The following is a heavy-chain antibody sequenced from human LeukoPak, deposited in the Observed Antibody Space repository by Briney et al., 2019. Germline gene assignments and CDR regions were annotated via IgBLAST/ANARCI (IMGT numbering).Heavy chain of an antibody. J-gene: IGHJ5*02. CDR3: ARRGYCSSTSCYEYWFDP. CDR1: GYSISSAYY. D-gene: IGHD2-2*01. Sequence: SETLSLTCAVSGYSISSAYYWGWIRQPPGKGLEWIGIIYYSGSTYCNPSLKSRLTISVDTSKNQFSLKLSSVTATDTAVYYCARRGYCSSTSCYEYWFDPWGQGTLVTVSS. V-gene: IGHV4-38-2*01. CDR2: IYYSGST.